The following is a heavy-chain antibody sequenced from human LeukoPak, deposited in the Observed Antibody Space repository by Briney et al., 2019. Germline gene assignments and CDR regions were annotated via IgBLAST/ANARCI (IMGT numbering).Heavy chain of an antibody. Sequence: GGSLRLSCAASGFTFSGSWMSWVRQAPGKGLEWVASINQDGGEKYSLDSVKGRFTISRDNAKNTLYLQMNSLRAEDTAVYYCVSGSLQSGYNFDYWGQGALVTVSS. CDR2: INQDGGEK. V-gene: IGHV3-7*01. CDR3: VSGSLQSGYNFDY. J-gene: IGHJ4*02. D-gene: IGHD3-3*01. CDR1: GFTFSGSW.